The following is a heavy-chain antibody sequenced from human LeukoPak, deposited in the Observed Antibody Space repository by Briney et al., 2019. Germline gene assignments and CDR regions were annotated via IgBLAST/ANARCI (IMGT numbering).Heavy chain of an antibody. CDR3: ARAGYHGSGSYNY. CDR1: GGSFSGYY. V-gene: IGHV4-34*01. CDR2: INHSGST. Sequence: SETLSLTCAVYGGSFSGYYWSWIRQPPGKGLEWIGEINHSGSTNYNPSLKSRVTISVDTSKNQFSLKLSSVTAADTAVYYCARAGYHGSGSYNYWGQGTLVTVSS. J-gene: IGHJ4*02. D-gene: IGHD3-10*01.